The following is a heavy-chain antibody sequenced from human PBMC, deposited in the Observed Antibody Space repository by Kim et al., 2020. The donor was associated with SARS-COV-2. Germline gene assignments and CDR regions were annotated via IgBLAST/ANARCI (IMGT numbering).Heavy chain of an antibody. V-gene: IGHV3-23*01. J-gene: IGHJ6*02. CDR1: GFTFSSYA. Sequence: GGSLRLSCAASGFTFSSYAMSWVRQAPGKVLELVSSISCIGGSTYYADSVKGRFTISRDNSKNTLYLQMNSLRAEDTAVYYCAKDSQGFGEGDGMDVWGQGTTVTVSS. CDR2: ISCIGGST. CDR3: AKDSQGFGEGDGMDV. D-gene: IGHD3-10*01.